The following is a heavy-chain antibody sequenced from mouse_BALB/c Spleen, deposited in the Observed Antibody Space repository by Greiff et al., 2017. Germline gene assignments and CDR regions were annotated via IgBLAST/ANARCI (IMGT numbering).Heavy chain of an antibody. J-gene: IGHJ3*01. CDR2: ISYSGST. CDR1: GYSITSDYA. Sequence: EVQGVESGPGLVKPSQSLSLTCTVTGYSITSDYAWNWIRQFPGNKLEWMGYISYSGSTSYNPSLKSRISITRDTSKNQFFLQLNSVTTEDTATYYCARVDYGAYWGQGTLVTVSA. V-gene: IGHV3-2*02. CDR3: ARVDYGAY. D-gene: IGHD1-1*01.